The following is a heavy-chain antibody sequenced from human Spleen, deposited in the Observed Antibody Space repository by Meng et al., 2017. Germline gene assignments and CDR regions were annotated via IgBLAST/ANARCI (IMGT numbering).Heavy chain of an antibody. D-gene: IGHD6-25*01. J-gene: IGHJ4*02. V-gene: IGHV3-30-3*01. CDR1: GFIFINHA. Sequence: QVQRVESGGGVVEPCMSLILSCADSGFIFINHAMHWVRQGPGKGMECVAVISYDGSNKYYADSVKGRFTISRDNSKNTLYLQMNSLRAEDTAVYYCARDGAAFDYWGQGTLVTVSS. CDR3: ARDGAAFDY. CDR2: ISYDGSNK.